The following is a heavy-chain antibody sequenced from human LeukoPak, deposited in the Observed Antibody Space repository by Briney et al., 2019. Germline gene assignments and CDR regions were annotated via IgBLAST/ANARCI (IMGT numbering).Heavy chain of an antibody. J-gene: IGHJ4*02. CDR3: ARDPTRGYYYYSSGYWDY. CDR1: GYTFTSYG. Sequence: GASVKVSCKASGYTFTSYGISWVRQAPGQGLEWMGWISAYNGNTNYAQKLQGRVTMTTDTSTSTAYMELRSLRSDDTAVYYCARDPTRGYYYYSSGYWDYWGQGTLVTVSS. CDR2: ISAYNGNT. V-gene: IGHV1-18*01. D-gene: IGHD3-22*01.